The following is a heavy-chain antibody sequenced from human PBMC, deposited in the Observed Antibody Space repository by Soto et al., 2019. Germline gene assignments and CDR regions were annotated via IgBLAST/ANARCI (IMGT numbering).Heavy chain of an antibody. CDR1: RGTFSSYA. CDR2: IIPIFGTA. CDR3: ARDDVDTAMPYGMDV. V-gene: IGHV1-69*12. Sequence: VQLVQSGAEVKKPGSSVKVSCKASRGTFSSYAISWVRQAPGQGLEWMGGIIPIFGTANYAQKFQGRVTITAAESTSTAYRELSSLRSEDTAVYYCARDDVDTAMPYGMDVWGQGTTVTVSS. D-gene: IGHD5-18*01. J-gene: IGHJ6*02.